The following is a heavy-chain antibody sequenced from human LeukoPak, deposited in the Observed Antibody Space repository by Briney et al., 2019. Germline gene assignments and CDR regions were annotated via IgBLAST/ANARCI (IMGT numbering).Heavy chain of an antibody. V-gene: IGHV3-23*01. J-gene: IGHJ4*02. CDR1: GFTFSSYA. D-gene: IGHD4-23*01. Sequence: GGSLRLSCAASGFTFSSYAMSWVRQAPGKGLEWVSAISGSGDSTYYGDSVKGRFTISRDNSKNTLYLQMNSLRAEDTAVYYCAKTRPLECRRWSTREYLGQGTLVTVSS. CDR3: AKTRPLECRRWSTREY. CDR2: ISGSGDST.